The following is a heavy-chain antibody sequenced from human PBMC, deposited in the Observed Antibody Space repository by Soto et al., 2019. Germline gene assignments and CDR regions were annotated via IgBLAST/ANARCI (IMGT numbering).Heavy chain of an antibody. D-gene: IGHD1-26*01. CDR1: GFTLSDHY. J-gene: IGHJ4*02. Sequence: EVHLVESGGGLVQPGGSLRLSCVVSGFTLSDHYIDWVRQAPGKGLEWVGRTKNKAQRYTTEYAASVKGRFTISRDDSENSVYLQMNSLKTEDTAVYYCVRWDSGNPENWGQGTLVTVSS. CDR3: VRWDSGNPEN. CDR2: TKNKAQRYTT. V-gene: IGHV3-72*01.